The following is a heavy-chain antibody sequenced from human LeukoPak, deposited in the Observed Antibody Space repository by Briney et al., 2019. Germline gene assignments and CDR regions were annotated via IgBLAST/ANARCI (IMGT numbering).Heavy chain of an antibody. J-gene: IGHJ5*02. V-gene: IGHV4-38-2*02. CDR3: ARSVYYETNWFDP. Sequence: SETLSLTCTVSGYSISSGYYWGWIRQPPGKGLEWIGSIYHSGSTYYNPSLKSRVTISVDTSKNQFSLKLSSVTAADTAVYYCARSVYYETNWFDPWGQGTLVTVSS. CDR1: GYSISSGYY. D-gene: IGHD3-22*01. CDR2: IYHSGST.